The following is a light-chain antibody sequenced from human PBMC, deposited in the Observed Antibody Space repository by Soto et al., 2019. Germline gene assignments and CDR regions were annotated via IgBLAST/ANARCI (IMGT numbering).Light chain of an antibody. CDR2: GAS. CDR3: QQYGSSGT. J-gene: IGKJ1*01. CDR1: QSINNN. V-gene: IGKV3-20*01. Sequence: EIVMTQSPATLSVSPGDRVTLSCRASQSINNNLAWYQQKPGQAPRLLIYGASNRATGIPDRFSGSGSGTDFTLTISRLEPEDFAVYYCQQYGSSGTFGQGTKVDIK.